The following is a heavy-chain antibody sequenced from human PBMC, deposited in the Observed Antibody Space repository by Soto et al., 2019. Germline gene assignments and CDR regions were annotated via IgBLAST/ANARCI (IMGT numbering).Heavy chain of an antibody. V-gene: IGHV3-30*18. CDR2: ISYDGSNK. Sequence: GGSLRLSCAASGFTFSSYGMHWVRQAPGKGLEWVAVISYDGSNKYYADSVKGRFTISRDNSKNTLYLQMNSLRAEDTAVYYCAKDSADYTVTAYGMDVWGQGTTVTVSS. D-gene: IGHD4-17*01. J-gene: IGHJ6*02. CDR1: GFTFSSYG. CDR3: AKDSADYTVTAYGMDV.